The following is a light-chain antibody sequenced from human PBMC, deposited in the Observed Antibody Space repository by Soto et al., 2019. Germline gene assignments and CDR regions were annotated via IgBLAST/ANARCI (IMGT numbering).Light chain of an antibody. V-gene: IGLV2-14*01. CDR3: SSYTSSRTAL. Sequence: QSVLTQPASVSGSLGQSITISCTGTSSDVGGYNYVSWYQQHPGKDPKVVIFEVTKRPSGVSSRFSGSKSGNTASLTVSGLQAEDEGDYYCSSYTSSRTALFGGGTKLTVL. J-gene: IGLJ2*01. CDR1: SSDVGGYNY. CDR2: EVT.